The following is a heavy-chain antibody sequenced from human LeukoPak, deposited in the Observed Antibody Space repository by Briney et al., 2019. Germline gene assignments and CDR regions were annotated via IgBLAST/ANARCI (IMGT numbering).Heavy chain of an antibody. J-gene: IGHJ5*02. CDR3: ARGVWSGYYDWFDP. CDR2: IYYSGST. Sequence: SETLSLTCTVSGGSISSSGYYWGWLRQPPGKGLEWIGSIYYSGSTYYKPSLKSRVTISRDTSKNQFSLKLSSVTAADTAVYYCARGVWSGYYDWFDPWGQGTLVTVSS. CDR1: GGSISSSGYY. V-gene: IGHV4-39*01. D-gene: IGHD3-3*01.